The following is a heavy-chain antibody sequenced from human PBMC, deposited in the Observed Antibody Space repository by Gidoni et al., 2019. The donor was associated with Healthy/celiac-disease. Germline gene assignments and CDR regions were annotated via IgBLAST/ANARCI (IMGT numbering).Heavy chain of an antibody. D-gene: IGHD6-6*01. CDR3: ARGQRGSSSLSFRWFDP. CDR1: GDSVSSHSAS. V-gene: IGHV6-1*01. CDR2: TYYRSKWYN. Sequence: QVQLQQSGPGLVKPSQTLSLTCAISGDSVSSHSASWNWIRQSPSRGLEWRGRTYYRSKWYNDYAVSVKSRITINPDTSKNQFSLQLNSVTPEDTAVYYCARGQRGSSSLSFRWFDPWGQGTLVTVSS. J-gene: IGHJ5*02.